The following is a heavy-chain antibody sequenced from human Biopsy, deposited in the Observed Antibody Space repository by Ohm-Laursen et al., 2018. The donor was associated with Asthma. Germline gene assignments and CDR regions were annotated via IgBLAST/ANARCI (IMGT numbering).Heavy chain of an antibody. CDR1: GYSLTDLS. J-gene: IGHJ4*02. CDR2: HDHEEGGT. V-gene: IGHV1-24*01. D-gene: IGHD4-17*01. CDR3: ASDFPKDYVRYNFQF. Sequence: SVKASRKISGYSLTDLSMHWVRQAPGQGLEWLGGHDHEEGGTVNARRFQGRVTMTEDTSTDTAYMELSSLSSDDTAVYYCASDFPKDYVRYNFQFWGQGTLVTVSS.